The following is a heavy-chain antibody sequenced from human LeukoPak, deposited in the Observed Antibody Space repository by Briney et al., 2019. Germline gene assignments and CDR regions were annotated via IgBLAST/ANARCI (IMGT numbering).Heavy chain of an antibody. CDR1: GGSISSYY. D-gene: IGHD4-17*01. CDR3: ARDLVTVTKGFDI. Sequence: SEILSLTCTVSGGSISSYYWSWIRQPPGKGLEWIGYIYTSGSTNYNPSLKSRVTISIDTSRNQFSLRLSSVTAADTAVYYCARDLVTVTKGFDIWGQGTMVSVSS. V-gene: IGHV4-59*01. J-gene: IGHJ3*02. CDR2: IYTSGST.